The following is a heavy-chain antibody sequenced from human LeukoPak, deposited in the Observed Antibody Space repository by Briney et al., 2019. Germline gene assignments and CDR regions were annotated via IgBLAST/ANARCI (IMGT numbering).Heavy chain of an antibody. Sequence: GSSVKVSCKASGGTFSSYAISWVRQAPGQGLEWMGGIIPIFGTANYAQKFQGRVTITADESTSTAYMELRSLRSDDTAVYYCAVIPTRDAFDIWGQGTMVTVSS. V-gene: IGHV1-69*01. CDR2: IIPIFGTA. D-gene: IGHD3-16*02. J-gene: IGHJ3*02. CDR1: GGTFSSYA. CDR3: AVIPTRDAFDI.